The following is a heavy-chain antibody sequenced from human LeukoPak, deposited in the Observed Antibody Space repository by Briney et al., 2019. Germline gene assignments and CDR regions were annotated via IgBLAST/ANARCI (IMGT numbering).Heavy chain of an antibody. CDR3: ARLVWYESHHYYYGMDV. Sequence: SETLSLTCTVSGGSIRSSYYYWGWIRQPPGKGLGWIGSIYDSGSTYYNPSLKSRVTISVDTSKNQFSLKLSSVTATDTAVYYCARLVWYESHHYYYGMDVWGQGTTVTVSS. V-gene: IGHV4-39*07. D-gene: IGHD3/OR15-3a*01. CDR2: IYDSGST. J-gene: IGHJ6*02. CDR1: GGSIRSSYYY.